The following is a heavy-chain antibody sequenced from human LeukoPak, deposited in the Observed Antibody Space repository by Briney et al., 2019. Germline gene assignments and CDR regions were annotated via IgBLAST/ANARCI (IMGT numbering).Heavy chain of an antibody. CDR2: ISYDGSNK. CDR3: ALGASFDY. CDR1: GFTFSSYA. D-gene: IGHD1-26*01. V-gene: IGHV3-30*04. J-gene: IGHJ4*02. Sequence: GRSLRLSCAASGFTFSSYAMHWVRQAPGKGLEWVAVISYDGSNKYYADSVKGRFTISRDNSKNTLYLQMNSLRAGDTAVYYCALGASFDYWGQGTLVTVSS.